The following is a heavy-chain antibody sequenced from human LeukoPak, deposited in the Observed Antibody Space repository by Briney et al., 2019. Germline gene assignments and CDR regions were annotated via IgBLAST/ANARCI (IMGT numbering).Heavy chain of an antibody. CDR2: IRYDGSNK. Sequence: GGSLRLSCAASGFTFSSYGMHWVRQAPGKGLEWVAFIRYDGSNKYYADSVKGRFTISRDNSKNTLYLQMNSLRAEDTAVYYCAKGKRGDSSGWYYFDYWGQGTLVTVSS. D-gene: IGHD6-19*01. V-gene: IGHV3-30*02. CDR1: GFTFSSYG. CDR3: AKGKRGDSSGWYYFDY. J-gene: IGHJ4*02.